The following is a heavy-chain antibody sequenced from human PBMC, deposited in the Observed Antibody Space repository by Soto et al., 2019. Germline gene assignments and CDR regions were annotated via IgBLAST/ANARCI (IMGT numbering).Heavy chain of an antibody. V-gene: IGHV4-61*01. Sequence: SETLSLTCTVSGDSVTTGSYYCSWIRQPPGKGLEWIGYIYYSGSTNYNPSLKGRATIYTDTSGRHFSLNLTSVTADDTAVYYCATISYVGGTDYWGLGTLVTVSS. J-gene: IGHJ4*02. D-gene: IGHD5-18*01. CDR3: ATISYVGGTDY. CDR2: IYYSGST. CDR1: GDSVTTGSYY.